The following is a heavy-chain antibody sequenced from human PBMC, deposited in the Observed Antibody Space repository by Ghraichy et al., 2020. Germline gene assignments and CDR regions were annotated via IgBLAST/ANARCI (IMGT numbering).Heavy chain of an antibody. J-gene: IGHJ5*02. Sequence: SETLSLTCTVSGGSISSSSYYWGWIRQPPGKGLEWIGSIYYSGSTYYNPSLKSRVTISVDTSKNQFSLKLSSVTAADTAVYYCARHAVIDWFDPWGQGTLVTVSS. CDR3: ARHAVIDWFDP. D-gene: IGHD3-22*01. CDR2: IYYSGST. CDR1: GGSISSSSYY. V-gene: IGHV4-39*01.